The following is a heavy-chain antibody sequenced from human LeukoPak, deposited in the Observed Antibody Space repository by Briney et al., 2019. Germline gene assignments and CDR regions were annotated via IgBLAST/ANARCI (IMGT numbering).Heavy chain of an antibody. Sequence: PGGSLRLSYAASGFTFSSYSMNWVRQAPRKGRERVSAISSSSSYIYYADSVKGRFTISRDNAKNSLYLQMNSLRAEDTAVYYCAREGPNYYGSGSYFRGDAFDIWGQGTMVTVSS. CDR1: GFTFSSYS. J-gene: IGHJ3*02. D-gene: IGHD3-10*01. CDR3: AREGPNYYGSGSYFRGDAFDI. V-gene: IGHV3-21*01. CDR2: ISSSSSYI.